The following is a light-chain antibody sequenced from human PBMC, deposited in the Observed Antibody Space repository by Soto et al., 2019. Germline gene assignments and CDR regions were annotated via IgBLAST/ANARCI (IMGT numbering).Light chain of an antibody. Sequence: DIQMTQSPSSLSASVGDRVTITCRASQGISTYLNWSQQKPGKAPNLLIYTGSSLQSGVPSRFSGSGSGTDFTLTINSLQPEDFATYYCQQAASFPITFGQGTRWRL. CDR3: QQAASFPIT. CDR1: QGISTY. CDR2: TGS. V-gene: IGKV1-39*01. J-gene: IGKJ5*01.